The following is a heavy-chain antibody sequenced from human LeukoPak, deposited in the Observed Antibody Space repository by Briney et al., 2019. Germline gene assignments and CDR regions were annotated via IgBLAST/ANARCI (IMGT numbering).Heavy chain of an antibody. CDR1: GGSISSYY. Sequence: SETLSLTCTVSGGSISSYYWSWIRQPPGKGLEWIGYIYYSGSTNYNPSLKSRVTMSVDTSKNQFSLKLSPVTAADTAVYYCARGSLQYCSSTSCYLGDPYYFDYWGQGTLVTVSS. V-gene: IGHV4-59*12. J-gene: IGHJ4*02. CDR3: ARGSLQYCSSTSCYLGDPYYFDY. CDR2: IYYSGST. D-gene: IGHD2-2*01.